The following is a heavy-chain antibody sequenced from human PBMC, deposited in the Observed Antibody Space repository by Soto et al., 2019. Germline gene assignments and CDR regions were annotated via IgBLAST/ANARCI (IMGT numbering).Heavy chain of an antibody. D-gene: IGHD6-13*01. CDR3: ARDPSYSSSWSPIRYYGMDV. CDR1: GGTFSSYA. J-gene: IGHJ6*02. CDR2: IIPIFGTA. Sequence: SVKVSCKASGGTFSSYAISWVRQAPGQGLEWMGGIIPIFGTANYAQKFQGRVTITADESTSTAYMELSSLRSEDTAVYYCARDPSYSSSWSPIRYYGMDVWGQGTTVTAP. V-gene: IGHV1-69*13.